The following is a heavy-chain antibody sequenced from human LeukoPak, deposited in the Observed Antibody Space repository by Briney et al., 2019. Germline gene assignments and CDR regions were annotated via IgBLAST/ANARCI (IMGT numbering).Heavy chain of an antibody. CDR1: GYTFTGYY. Sequence: ASVKVSCKASGYTFTGYYMHWVRQAPGQGLEWMGWINPNSGGTNYAQKFQGRVTMTRDTSISTAYMELSRLRSGDTAVYYCARDLGLSVRYFDYWGQGTLVTVSS. V-gene: IGHV1-2*02. J-gene: IGHJ4*02. CDR3: ARDLGLSVRYFDY. CDR2: INPNSGGT. D-gene: IGHD3-16*01.